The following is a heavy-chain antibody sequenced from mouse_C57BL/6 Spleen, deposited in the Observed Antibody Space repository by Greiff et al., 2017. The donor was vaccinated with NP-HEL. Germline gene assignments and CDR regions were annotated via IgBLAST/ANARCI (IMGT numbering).Heavy chain of an antibody. CDR1: GYTFTSYW. Sequence: VQLQQPGAELVRPGSSVKLSCKASGYTFTSYWMDWVKQRPGQGLEWIGDIYPSDSETHYNQKFKDKATLTVDKSSSTAYMQLSSLTSEDSAVYYCARRVIGAMDYWGQGTSVTVSS. J-gene: IGHJ4*01. V-gene: IGHV1-61*01. D-gene: IGHD2-1*01. CDR3: ARRVIGAMDY. CDR2: IYPSDSET.